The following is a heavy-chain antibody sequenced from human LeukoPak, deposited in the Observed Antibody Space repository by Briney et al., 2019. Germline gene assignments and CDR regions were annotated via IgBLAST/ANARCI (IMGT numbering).Heavy chain of an antibody. CDR2: ISYDGSNK. D-gene: IGHD6-13*01. CDR1: GFPFSSYV. Sequence: GGSLRLSCAASGFPFSSYVMHWVRQAPGKGLEWVALISYDGSNKYYADSVKGRFTISRDNSKNTLYLQMNSLRAEDTAVYYCAKDRSSSWTWTIDYWGQGTLVTVSS. J-gene: IGHJ4*02. CDR3: AKDRSSSWTWTIDY. V-gene: IGHV3-30*18.